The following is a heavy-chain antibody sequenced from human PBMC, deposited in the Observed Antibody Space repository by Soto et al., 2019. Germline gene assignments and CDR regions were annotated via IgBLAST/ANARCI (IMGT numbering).Heavy chain of an antibody. J-gene: IGHJ6*02. CDR1: GGTFSTSA. CDR2: IMPVFPTP. D-gene: IGHD1-1*01. V-gene: IGHV1-69*12. CDR3: ARDKDRLQLGGNYYYILDV. Sequence: QVQLVQSGAEVKKPGSSVKVSCKASGGTFSTSAISWVRQAPGQGLEWVGGIMPVFPTPDYAQNFQGRVTSNADESTPTAYLELTSLRADDTAVYYCARDKDRLQLGGNYYYILDVWGEGTAITVSS.